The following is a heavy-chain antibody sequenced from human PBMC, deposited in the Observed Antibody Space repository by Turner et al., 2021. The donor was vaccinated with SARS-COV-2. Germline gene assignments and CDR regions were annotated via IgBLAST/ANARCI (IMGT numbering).Heavy chain of an antibody. D-gene: IGHD2-8*01. CDR2: INPNSCGT. V-gene: IGHV1-2*02. Sequence: QVQLVQSGAEVKKPGASVKVSCKASGYTFTGYYMHWVRQAPGQGLEWMGWINPNSCGTNYSQTFQGRVTMTRDTSISTAYMELSRLRSDDTAVYYCARIPHLMVGIRFDPWGQGTLVIVSS. CDR1: GYTFTGYY. CDR3: ARIPHLMVGIRFDP. J-gene: IGHJ5*02.